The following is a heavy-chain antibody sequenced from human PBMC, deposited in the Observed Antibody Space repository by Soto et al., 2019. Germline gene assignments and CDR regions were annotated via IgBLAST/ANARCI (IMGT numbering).Heavy chain of an antibody. Sequence: QIALKESGPTLMKPTQTLTLTCSFSGFSLTTAGVGVGWVRQPPGEALEWLALIYWDDDERYSPSLKTRLTITKDPSKNQVVLTMTNMAPVDTATYYCAHSRNLITEDAQVGDFDYWGQGTLVTVSS. CDR3: AHSRNLITEDAQVGDFDY. CDR2: IYWDDDE. V-gene: IGHV2-5*02. D-gene: IGHD3-16*01. CDR1: GFSLTTAGVG. J-gene: IGHJ4*02.